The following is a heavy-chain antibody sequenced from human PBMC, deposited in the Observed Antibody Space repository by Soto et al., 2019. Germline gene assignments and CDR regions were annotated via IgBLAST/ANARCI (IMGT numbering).Heavy chain of an antibody. Sequence: SETLALTCTVSGGSINDYYWSWTRQPPGKGLEWIAYGFYPDYTNYNPSLRSRVTISSDTSKNQFSLKLSSVTAADTAVYYCARDTYYYDSSGYAWGQGTLVTVS. V-gene: IGHV4-59*01. CDR2: GFYPDYT. J-gene: IGHJ5*02. CDR3: ARDTYYYDSSGYA. CDR1: GGSINDYY. D-gene: IGHD3-22*01.